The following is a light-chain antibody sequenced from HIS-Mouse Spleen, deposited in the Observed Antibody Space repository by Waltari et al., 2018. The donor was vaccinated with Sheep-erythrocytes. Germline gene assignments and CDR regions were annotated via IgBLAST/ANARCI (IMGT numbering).Light chain of an antibody. CDR2: DAS. Sequence: AIQLTHPPSSLSASVGDRVTITCRASQGISSALAWYQQKPGKAPKLLIYDASSLESGVPSRFSGSGSGTDFTLTISSLQPEDFATYYCQQFNNYPRTFGQGTKVEIK. J-gene: IGKJ1*01. V-gene: IGKV1D-13*01. CDR3: QQFNNYPRT. CDR1: QGISSA.